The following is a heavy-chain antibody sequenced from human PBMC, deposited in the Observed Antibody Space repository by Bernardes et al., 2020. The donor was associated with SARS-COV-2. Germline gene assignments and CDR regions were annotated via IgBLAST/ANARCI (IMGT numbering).Heavy chain of an antibody. CDR1: GFTSDSYA. J-gene: IGHJ6*02. V-gene: IGHV3-23*01. CDR3: AKAGRDYYDSSGYYRYYYYYGMDV. CDR2: ISGSGGSR. Sequence: GGSLRLSCAASGFTSDSYAMSWVRQAPGQGPEWVSTISGSGGSRFYADSVKGRFTISRDNSKNTLYLQMNSLRAEDTALYYCAKAGRDYYDSSGYYRYYYYYGMDVWGQGTTVTVSS. D-gene: IGHD3-22*01.